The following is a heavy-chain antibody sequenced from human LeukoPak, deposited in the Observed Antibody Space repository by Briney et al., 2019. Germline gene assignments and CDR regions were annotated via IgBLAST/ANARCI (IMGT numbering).Heavy chain of an antibody. CDR2: ISAHNGNT. J-gene: IGHJ4*02. D-gene: IGHD2-15*01. CDR1: GYSFTNYG. CDR3: ARAETTLLLNC. V-gene: IGHV1-18*01. Sequence: ASVKLSCKASGYSFTNYGIIWVRHTPGQGLQWMGLISAHNGNTTTAQTLPGRVTLTTYTSTSTVYMELRRLTPNDTAVYYCARAETTLLLNCWGQGALVTVSS.